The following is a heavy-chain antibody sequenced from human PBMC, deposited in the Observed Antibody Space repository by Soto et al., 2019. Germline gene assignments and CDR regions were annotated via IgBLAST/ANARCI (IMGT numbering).Heavy chain of an antibody. D-gene: IGHD6-13*01. CDR2: MNPNSGNT. CDR3: ARDLSGIAAAGTQNYYGMDV. CDR1: GYTFTSYD. Sequence: GASVKVSCKASGYTFTSYDINWVRQATGQGLEWMGWMNPNSGNTGYAQKFQGRVTMTRNTSLTTAYMELSRLRSDDTAVYYCARDLSGIAAAGTQNYYGMDVWGQGTTVTVSS. V-gene: IGHV1-8*01. J-gene: IGHJ6*02.